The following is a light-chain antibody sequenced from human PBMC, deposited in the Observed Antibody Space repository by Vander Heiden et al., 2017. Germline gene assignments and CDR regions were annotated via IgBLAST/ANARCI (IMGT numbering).Light chain of an antibody. V-gene: IGKV3-20*01. CDR2: GAS. CDR1: QSVSSSY. CDR3: QQYGSSPMYT. Sequence: EIVLTQSPCTLSLSPGERATLSCRASQSVSSSYLAWYQQKPCQAPRLLIYGASSRATGIPDRFSGSGSGTDFTLTISRLEPEDFAVYYCQQYGSSPMYTFGQGTKLEIK. J-gene: IGKJ2*01.